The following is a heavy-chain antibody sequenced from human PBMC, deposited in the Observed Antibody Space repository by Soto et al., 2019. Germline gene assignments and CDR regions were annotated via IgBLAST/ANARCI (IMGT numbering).Heavy chain of an antibody. CDR2: IYYSGST. J-gene: IGHJ3*02. D-gene: IGHD1-1*01. V-gene: IGHV4-39*01. CDR1: GGSISSSSYY. Sequence: PSETLSRTCTDSGGSISSSSYYWSWIRQPPGKGLEWIGSIYYSGSTYYNPSLKSRVTISVDTSKNQFSLKLSSVTAADTAVYYCARRLWKTFDIWGQGTMVTVSS. CDR3: ARRLWKTFDI.